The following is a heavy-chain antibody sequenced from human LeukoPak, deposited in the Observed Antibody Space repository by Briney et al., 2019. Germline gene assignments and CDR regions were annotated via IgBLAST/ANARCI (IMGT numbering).Heavy chain of an antibody. CDR2: VSYDGSNE. Sequence: GRSLRLSCAASGFTFSSYAMHWVRQAPGKGLEWVAVVSYDGSNEYYADSVKGRFTISRDNSKNTLYLQMNSLRAEDTAVYYCARDFVLRYFDWLLFLDYWGQGTLVTDSS. D-gene: IGHD3-9*01. CDR1: GFTFSSYA. V-gene: IGHV3-30-3*01. CDR3: ARDFVLRYFDWLLFLDY. J-gene: IGHJ4*02.